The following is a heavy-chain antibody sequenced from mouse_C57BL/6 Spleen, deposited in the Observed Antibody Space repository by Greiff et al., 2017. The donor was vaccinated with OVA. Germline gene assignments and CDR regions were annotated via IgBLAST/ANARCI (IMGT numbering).Heavy chain of an antibody. D-gene: IGHD1-1*01. V-gene: IGHV1-62-2*01. J-gene: IGHJ2*01. CDR3: ARHEGPSYYYGSSSYFDY. CDR2: FYPGSGSI. CDR1: GYTFTEYT. Sequence: VQLQQSGAELVKPGASVKLSCKASGYTFTEYTIHWVKQRSGQGREWIGWFYPGSGSIKYNEKFKDKATLTAAKSSSTVYMELLRLTSEDSAVYFCARHEGPSYYYGSSSYFDYWRQGTTLTVSS.